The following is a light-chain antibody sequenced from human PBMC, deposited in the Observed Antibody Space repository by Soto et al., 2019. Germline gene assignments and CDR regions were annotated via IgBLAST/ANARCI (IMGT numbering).Light chain of an antibody. V-gene: IGKV3-20*01. CDR1: QSISSSY. Sequence: EIVLTQSPGTLSLSPGERATLSCRASQSISSSYLAWYQQKPGQAPRLLIYGASSRATGIPDRFSGSGSGTDFSLTISRLEPEDFAVYYCQQHGGSPPSTFGQGTKLEIK. J-gene: IGKJ2*01. CDR2: GAS. CDR3: QQHGGSPPST.